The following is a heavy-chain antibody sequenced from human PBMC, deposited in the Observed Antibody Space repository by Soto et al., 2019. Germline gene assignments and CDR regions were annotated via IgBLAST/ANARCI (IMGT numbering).Heavy chain of an antibody. CDR2: IYYSGST. CDR1: GGSISSYY. V-gene: IGHV4-59*01. J-gene: IGHJ5*02. CDR3: ARGVRTGTAPTNNWFDP. D-gene: IGHD1-1*01. Sequence: PSETLSLTCTVSGGSISSYYWSWIRQPPGKGLEWIGYIYYSGSTNYNPSLKSRVTISVDTSKNQFSLKLSSVTAADTAVYYCARGVRTGTAPTNNWFDPWGQGTLVTV.